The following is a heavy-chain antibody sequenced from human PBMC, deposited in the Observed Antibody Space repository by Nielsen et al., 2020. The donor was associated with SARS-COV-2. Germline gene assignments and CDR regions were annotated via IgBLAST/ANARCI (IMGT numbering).Heavy chain of an antibody. CDR3: AKVSPYCSSTTCYAGLGSYYFDY. J-gene: IGHJ4*02. V-gene: IGHV3-9*01. CDR2: ISWNSGSI. D-gene: IGHD2-2*01. Sequence: LRLSCAASGFTFDDYAMHWVRQAPGKGLEWVSGISWNSGSIGYADSVKGRFTISRDNAKNSLYLQMNSLRAEDTALYYCAKVSPYCSSTTCYAGLGSYYFDYWGQGTLVTVSS. CDR1: GFTFDDYA.